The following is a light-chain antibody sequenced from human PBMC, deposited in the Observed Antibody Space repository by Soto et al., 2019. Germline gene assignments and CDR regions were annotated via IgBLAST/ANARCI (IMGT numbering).Light chain of an antibody. CDR3: QQYYNWPPYT. V-gene: IGKV3-15*01. Sequence: EIVMTQSPATLSVSPGERATLSCRASQSISSNLAWYQQNPGQAPRLLIYGASTRATGIPARFSGSGSGTEFTLTISSLQSEDFAVYYCQQYYNWPPYTFGQGTKLEIK. J-gene: IGKJ2*01. CDR2: GAS. CDR1: QSISSN.